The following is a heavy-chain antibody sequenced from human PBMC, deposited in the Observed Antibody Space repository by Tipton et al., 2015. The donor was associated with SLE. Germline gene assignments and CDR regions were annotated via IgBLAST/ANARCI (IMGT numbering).Heavy chain of an antibody. Sequence: TLSLTCTVSGGSISSGRYHWSWIRQHPGKGLEWIGYIHYSGTTYYNPTLESRVTMSVDTSKNQFSMSLISVTAADSAVYYCARVGAEYSSSLKFLSWGQGTLVTVSS. CDR1: GGSISSGRYH. J-gene: IGHJ5*02. CDR3: ARVGAEYSSSLKFLS. V-gene: IGHV4-31*03. CDR2: IHYSGTT. D-gene: IGHD6-6*01.